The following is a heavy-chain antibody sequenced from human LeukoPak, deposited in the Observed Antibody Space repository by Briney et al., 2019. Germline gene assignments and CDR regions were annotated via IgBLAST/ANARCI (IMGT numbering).Heavy chain of an antibody. V-gene: IGHV4-38-2*02. CDR2: IYHSGST. D-gene: IGHD2-21*02. J-gene: IGHJ4*02. CDR3: ARDERVTATFDY. Sequence: SETLSLTCTVSGYSISSGYYWGWIRQPPGKGLEWIGSIYHSGSTYYNPSLKSRVTISVDTSKNQFSLKLSSVTAADTAVYYCARDERVTATFDYWGQGTLVTVSS. CDR1: GYSISSGYY.